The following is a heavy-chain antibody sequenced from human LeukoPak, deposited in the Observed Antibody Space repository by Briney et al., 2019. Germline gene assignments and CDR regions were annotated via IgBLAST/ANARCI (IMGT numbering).Heavy chain of an antibody. CDR1: GGTFSSYA. CDR3: AKVASTTRRHDAFDI. CDR2: IIPIFGTA. D-gene: IGHD1-1*01. J-gene: IGHJ3*02. Sequence: SVKVSCKASGGTFSSYAISWVRQAPGQGLEWMGGIIPIFGTANYAQKFQGRVTITADKSTSTAYMELSSLRSEDAAVYYCAKVASTTRRHDAFDIWGQGTLVTVSS. V-gene: IGHV1-69*06.